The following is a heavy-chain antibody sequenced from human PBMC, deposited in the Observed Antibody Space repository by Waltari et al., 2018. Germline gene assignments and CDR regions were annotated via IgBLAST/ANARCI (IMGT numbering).Heavy chain of an antibody. D-gene: IGHD5-18*01. CDR2: ISGSGGST. V-gene: IGHV3-23*01. CDR1: GFTFSSYA. CDR3: AKGLGYSYGNYYFDY. J-gene: IGHJ4*02. Sequence: EVQLLESGGGLVQPGGSLRLSCAASGFTFSSYAMSWVRQAPGKGLEWVSAISGSGGSTYYPDSVKGRFTISRDNSKNTLYLQMNSLRAEDTAVYYCAKGLGYSYGNYYFDYWGQGTLVIVSS.